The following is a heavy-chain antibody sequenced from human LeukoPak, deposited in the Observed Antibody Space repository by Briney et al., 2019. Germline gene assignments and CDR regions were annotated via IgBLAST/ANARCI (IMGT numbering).Heavy chain of an antibody. CDR3: AGGLRIQLYDY. CDR1: GFTFSSYA. Sequence: PGRSLRLSCAASGFTFSSYAMHWVRQAPGKGLEWVAVISYDGSNKYYADSVKGRFTISRDNSKNTLYLQMNSLRAEDTAVYYCAGGLRIQLYDYWGQGTLVTVSS. CDR2: ISYDGSNK. J-gene: IGHJ4*02. D-gene: IGHD5-18*01. V-gene: IGHV3-30*04.